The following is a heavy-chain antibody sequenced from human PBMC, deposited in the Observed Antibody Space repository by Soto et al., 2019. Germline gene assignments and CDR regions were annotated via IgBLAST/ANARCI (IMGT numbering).Heavy chain of an antibody. D-gene: IGHD3-10*01. V-gene: IGHV1-2*02. CDR3: ARDFTTRSYGVDV. CDR1: GYTFTGAY. CDR2: INPNSGGT. Sequence: QAQLVQSGAEVKKPGASVKVSCKASGYTFTGAYIHWVRQAPGQGLEWMGCINPNSGGTEFAQKFQGRVTVTRDTSITTVYMEMNRLRTDDTGVYYCARDFTTRSYGVDVWGQRTAVTVSS. J-gene: IGHJ6*02.